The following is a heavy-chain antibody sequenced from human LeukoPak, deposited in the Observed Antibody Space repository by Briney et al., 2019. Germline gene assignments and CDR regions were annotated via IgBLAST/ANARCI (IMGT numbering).Heavy chain of an antibody. Sequence: ASVKVSCKASGYTFTNYALQWGRQAPGRRLELMGWINAGNGNTKYSQKFQGRVTITRDTSASTAYMELSSLRSEDTAVYYCARGSLASSGWYVLGYWGQGTLVTVSS. D-gene: IGHD6-19*01. V-gene: IGHV1-3*01. CDR3: ARGSLASSGWYVLGY. J-gene: IGHJ4*02. CDR1: GYTFTNYA. CDR2: INAGNGNT.